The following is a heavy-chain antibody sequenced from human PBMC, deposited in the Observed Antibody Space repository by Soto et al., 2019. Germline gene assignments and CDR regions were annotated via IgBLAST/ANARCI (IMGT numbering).Heavy chain of an antibody. J-gene: IGHJ4*02. CDR3: ARREIQGPIDY. V-gene: IGHV4-28*01. D-gene: IGHD1-26*01. CDR1: GYSISSSNW. CDR2: IYYSGTT. Sequence: QVQLQKSGPGLVKPSDTLSLTCAVSGYSISSSNWWGWIRQPPGKGLEWIGYIYYSGTTYYNPSLMSRVTMSLDTSKNQFSLKLTSVTAVDTAVYYCARREIQGPIDYWGQGTLVTVSS.